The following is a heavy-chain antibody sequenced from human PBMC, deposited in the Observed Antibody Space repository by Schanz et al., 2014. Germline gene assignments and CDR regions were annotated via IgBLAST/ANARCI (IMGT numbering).Heavy chain of an antibody. Sequence: QLMQSRSEVRKPGASVKVSCKASGYPFSNYGISWLRQAPGQGFEWMAWMSYNGNTKYAQSLQGRVTVTRDTSTSTSYMELRSLTSDDTAVYYCARDVPINDYWGQGTPVTVSS. V-gene: IGHV1-18*01. D-gene: IGHD2-2*01. CDR3: ARDVPINDY. J-gene: IGHJ4*02. CDR1: GYPFSNYG. CDR2: MSYNGNT.